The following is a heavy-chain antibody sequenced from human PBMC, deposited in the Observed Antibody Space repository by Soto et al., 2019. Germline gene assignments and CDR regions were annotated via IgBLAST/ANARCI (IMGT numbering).Heavy chain of an antibody. Sequence: PSETLSLTCVVSGGSISSTNWWTWVRQPPGKRLEWIGEIYHNGSPTYSPSLRGRATISVDKSNNQFSLRLSSVTAADTAVYYCARARPAGTTTWFDPWGQGTLVTVSS. CDR2: IYHNGSP. CDR1: GGSISSTNW. J-gene: IGHJ5*02. CDR3: ARARPAGTTTWFDP. V-gene: IGHV4-4*02. D-gene: IGHD1-7*01.